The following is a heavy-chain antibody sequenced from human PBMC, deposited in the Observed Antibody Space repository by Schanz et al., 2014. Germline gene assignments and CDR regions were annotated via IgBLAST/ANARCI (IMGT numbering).Heavy chain of an antibody. Sequence: EVQLVESGGGLVQPGRSLRLSCAASGFTFTTYAMTWVRQAPGKGLEWVSNISPTGSSTYYADSVKGRFTISRDNSKNTLYLQMNSLRAEDTAVYYCAKHVRSLTGNDYWGQGTLXTVSS. CDR3: AKHVRSLTGNDY. D-gene: IGHD3-9*01. CDR1: GFTFTTYA. CDR2: ISPTGSST. J-gene: IGHJ4*02. V-gene: IGHV3-23*04.